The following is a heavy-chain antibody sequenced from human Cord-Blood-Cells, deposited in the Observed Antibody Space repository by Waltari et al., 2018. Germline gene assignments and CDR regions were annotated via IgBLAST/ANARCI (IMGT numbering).Heavy chain of an antibody. CDR3: ARVGAFGWELLYYFDY. D-gene: IGHD1-26*01. CDR2: INHSGST. V-gene: IGHV4-34*01. CDR1: GGSFRGYY. J-gene: IGHJ4*02. Sequence: QVQLQQWGAGLLKPSETLSLTCAVYGGSFRGYYWSWIRQPPGKGLGWIGAINHSGSTNYHPSLKRRVTISVGPSKNQFSLKLSSVTAADTAVYYCARVGAFGWELLYYFDYWGQGTLVTVSS.